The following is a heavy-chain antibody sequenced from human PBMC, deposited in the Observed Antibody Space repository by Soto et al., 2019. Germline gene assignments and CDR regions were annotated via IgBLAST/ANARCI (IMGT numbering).Heavy chain of an antibody. CDR2: IYWADDK. J-gene: IGHJ5*02. D-gene: IGHD3-3*01. V-gene: IGHV2-5*02. CDR1: GFSLSTSGVG. Sequence: QITLKESGPTLVKPTQTLTLTCTFSGFSLSTSGVGVGWIRQPPGKALEWLALIYWADDKRYSPSLKSRLPITKDTSKNQVVLTMTNMDPVDTATYYCAHATLEWGMYNWFDPWGQGTLVTVSS. CDR3: AHATLEWGMYNWFDP.